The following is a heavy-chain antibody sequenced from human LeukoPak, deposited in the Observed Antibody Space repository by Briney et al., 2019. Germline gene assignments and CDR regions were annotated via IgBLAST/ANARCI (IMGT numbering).Heavy chain of an antibody. V-gene: IGHV4-34*01. D-gene: IGHD3-10*01. CDR1: GGSFSGYY. Sequence: SETLSLTCAVYGGSFSGYYWSWIRQPPGKGLEWIGEINHSGSTNYNPSLKSRVTISVDTSKNQFSLKLSSVTAADTAVYYCARARIAMVRGAIVTPIDYWGQGTLVTVSS. J-gene: IGHJ4*02. CDR3: ARARIAMVRGAIVTPIDY. CDR2: INHSGST.